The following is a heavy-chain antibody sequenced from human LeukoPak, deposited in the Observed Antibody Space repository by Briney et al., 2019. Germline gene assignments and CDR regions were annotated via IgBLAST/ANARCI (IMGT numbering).Heavy chain of an antibody. CDR2: INSDGSST. CDR3: ARVGGGTMAFDY. V-gene: IGHV3-74*01. CDR1: GFTFSSYW. J-gene: IGHJ4*02. D-gene: IGHD3-10*01. Sequence: GGPLRLSCAASGFTFSSYWMHWVRQAPGKGLVWVSRINSDGSSTSYADSVKGRFTISRDNAKNTLYLQMNSLRAEDTAVYYCARVGGGTMAFDYWGQGTLVTVSS.